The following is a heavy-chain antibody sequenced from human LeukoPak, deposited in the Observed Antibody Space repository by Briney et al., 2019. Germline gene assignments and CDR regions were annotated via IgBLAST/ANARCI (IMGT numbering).Heavy chain of an antibody. J-gene: IGHJ6*02. Sequence: GGSLRLSCAASGFTFSHAWMNWARQAPGKGLEWVASINHNGNVNYYVDSVKGRFTISRDNAKNSLYLQMSNLRAEDTAVYFCARGGGLDVWGQGATVTVSS. D-gene: IGHD3-16*01. CDR1: GFTFSHAW. CDR3: ARGGGLDV. V-gene: IGHV3-7*03. CDR2: INHNGNVN.